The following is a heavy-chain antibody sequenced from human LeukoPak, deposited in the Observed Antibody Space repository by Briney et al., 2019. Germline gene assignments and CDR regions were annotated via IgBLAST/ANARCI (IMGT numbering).Heavy chain of an antibody. Sequence: PSETLSLTCAVYGGSFSVYYWSWIRQPPGKGLEWIGEINHSGSTNYNPSLKSRVTISVDTSRNQFSLNLSSVTAADTAVYYCARIMPPGVVRGRIMDYWGQGTLVTVSS. CDR2: INHSGST. CDR1: GGSFSVYY. D-gene: IGHD3-16*01. CDR3: ARIMPPGVVRGRIMDY. J-gene: IGHJ4*02. V-gene: IGHV4-34*01.